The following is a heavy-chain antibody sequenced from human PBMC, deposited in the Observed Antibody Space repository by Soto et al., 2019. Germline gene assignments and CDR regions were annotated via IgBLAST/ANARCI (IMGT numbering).Heavy chain of an antibody. Sequence: ASVKVSCKASGYTFTGYYMHWVRQAPGQGLEWMGWINPNSGGTNYAQKFQGWVTMTRDTSISTAYMELRSLRSDDTAVYYCARDVNYDFWSGPRIKSPMMSGYYYYMDVWGKGTTVTVSS. CDR3: ARDVNYDFWSGPRIKSPMMSGYYYYMDV. J-gene: IGHJ6*03. D-gene: IGHD3-3*01. CDR2: INPNSGGT. CDR1: GYTFTGYY. V-gene: IGHV1-2*04.